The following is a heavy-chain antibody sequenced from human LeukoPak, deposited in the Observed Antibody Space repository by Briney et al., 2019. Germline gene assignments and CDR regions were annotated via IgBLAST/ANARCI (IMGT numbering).Heavy chain of an antibody. Sequence: GGSLRLSCTASGFTFNNYGMSWVRQAPGKGLEWVSALGGSGGSTYYADSVKGRFTISRDNSKNTLYPQMNSLRAEDTAVYYCAKMLISSGWATDSWGQGTLVTVSS. D-gene: IGHD6-19*01. J-gene: IGHJ4*02. CDR3: AKMLISSGWATDS. V-gene: IGHV3-23*01. CDR1: GFTFNNYG. CDR2: LGGSGGST.